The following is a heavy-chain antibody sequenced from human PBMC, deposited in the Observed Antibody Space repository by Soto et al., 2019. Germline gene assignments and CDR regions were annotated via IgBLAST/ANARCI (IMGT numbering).Heavy chain of an antibody. Sequence: GESLKISCKGSGYSFTSYWIGWVRQMPGKGLEWMGIIYPGDSDTRYSPSFQGQVTISADKSISTAYLQWSSLKASDTAMYYCARHGTTVTTLDYYDGMDVWGQGTTGTVSS. J-gene: IGHJ6*02. D-gene: IGHD4-17*01. CDR2: IYPGDSDT. CDR1: GYSFTSYW. V-gene: IGHV5-51*01. CDR3: ARHGTTVTTLDYYDGMDV.